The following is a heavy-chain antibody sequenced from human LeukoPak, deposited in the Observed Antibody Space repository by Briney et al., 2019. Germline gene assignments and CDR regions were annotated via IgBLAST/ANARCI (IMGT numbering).Heavy chain of an antibody. CDR2: INPNSGGT. V-gene: IGHV1-2*02. D-gene: IGHD3-10*01. Sequence: APVKVSCKASGYTFTGYYMHWVRQAPGQGLEWMGWINPNSGGTNYAQKFQGRVTMTRDTSISTAYMELSRPRSDDTAVYYCATPLGPSYGSGSDFDYWGQGTLVTVSS. CDR3: ATPLGPSYGSGSDFDY. J-gene: IGHJ4*02. CDR1: GYTFTGYY.